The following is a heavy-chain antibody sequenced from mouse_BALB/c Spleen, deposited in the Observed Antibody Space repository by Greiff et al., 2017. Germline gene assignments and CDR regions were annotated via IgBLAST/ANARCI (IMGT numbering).Heavy chain of an antibody. V-gene: IGHV1-69*01. CDR3: ARRGIYYDYEAMDY. J-gene: IGHJ4*01. D-gene: IGHD2-1*01. CDR1: GYTFTDYW. Sequence: QVQLKQPGAELVMPGASVKMSCKASGYTFTDYWMHWVKQRPGQGLEWIGAIDTSDSYTSYNQKFKGKATLTVDESSSTAYMQLSSLTSEDSAVYYCARRGIYYDYEAMDYWGQGTSVTVSS. CDR2: IDTSDSYT.